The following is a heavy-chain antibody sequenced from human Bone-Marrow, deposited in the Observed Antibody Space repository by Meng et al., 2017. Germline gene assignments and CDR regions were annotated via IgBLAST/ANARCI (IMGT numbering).Heavy chain of an antibody. CDR1: GGSFSDYY. CDR3: ARGPTTMAHDFDY. CDR2: INHSGST. Sequence: QVQLPESGPGLVKPSGTLSLTCAVSGGSFSDYYWSWIRQPPGKGLEWIGEINHSGSTNYNPSLESRATISVDTSQNNLSLKLSSVTAADSAVYYCARGPTTMAHDFDYWGQGTLVTVSS. V-gene: IGHV4-34*01. J-gene: IGHJ4*02. D-gene: IGHD4-11*01.